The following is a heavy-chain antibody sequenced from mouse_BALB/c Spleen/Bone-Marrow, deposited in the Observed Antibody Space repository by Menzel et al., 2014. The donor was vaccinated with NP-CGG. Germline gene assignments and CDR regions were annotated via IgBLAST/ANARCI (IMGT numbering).Heavy chain of an antibody. D-gene: IGHD4-1*01. CDR3: AREARTGAWFTY. V-gene: IGHV1-4*02. CDR1: GYTFTSYT. J-gene: IGHJ3*01. CDR2: INPSSGYT. Sequence: SVKMSCKASGYTFTSYTIQWVKQRPGQGLEWIGYINPSSGYTDYNQKFKDKTTLTADKSSNTAYMQLTSLTSEDSAVYSCAREARTGAWFTYWGQGTLVTVS.